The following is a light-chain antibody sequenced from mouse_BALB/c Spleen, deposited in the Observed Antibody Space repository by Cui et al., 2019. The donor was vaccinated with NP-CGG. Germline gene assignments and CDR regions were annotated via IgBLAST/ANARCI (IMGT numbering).Light chain of an antibody. CDR2: GTN. V-gene: IGLV1*01. J-gene: IGLJ1*01. CDR3: ALWYSNHWV. CDR1: TGAVTTSNY. Sequence: QAVLTQESALTTSLVETVTLTCRSSTGAVTTSNYANWVQEKPDHLFTGLIGGTNNRVPGVPARFSGSLIGDRAALTITGAQTEDEATYFCALWYSNHWVFGGGTKLTVL.